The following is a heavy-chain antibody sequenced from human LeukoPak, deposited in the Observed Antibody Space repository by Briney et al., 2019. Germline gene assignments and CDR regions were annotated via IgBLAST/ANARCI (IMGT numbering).Heavy chain of an antibody. V-gene: IGHV3-7*01. CDR1: GFTFSSDW. CDR2: IKQDGSEK. J-gene: IGHJ4*02. Sequence: PGGSLRLSCAASGFTFSSDWMTWVRQAPGRWLEWVANIKQDGSEKYYVDSAKGRFTISRDNGKKSLYLQMNSLRVEDTAVYYCARGRGNSSSWYWDYWGQGTLVTVSS. CDR3: ARGRGNSSSWYWDY. D-gene: IGHD6-13*01.